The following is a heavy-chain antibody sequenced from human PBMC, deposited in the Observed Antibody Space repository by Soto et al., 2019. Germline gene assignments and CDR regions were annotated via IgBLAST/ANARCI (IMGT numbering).Heavy chain of an antibody. V-gene: IGHV4-4*07. J-gene: IGHJ3*02. CDR2: IYTSGST. Sequence: SETLSLTCTVSGGSISSYYWSWIRQPAGQGLEWIGRIYTSGSTNYNPSLKIRVAMSVDTSKNQFSLKLSSVTAADTAVYYCARGSRSSGYYSDAFDIWGQGTMVTVSS. D-gene: IGHD3-22*01. CDR3: ARGSRSSGYYSDAFDI. CDR1: GGSISSYY.